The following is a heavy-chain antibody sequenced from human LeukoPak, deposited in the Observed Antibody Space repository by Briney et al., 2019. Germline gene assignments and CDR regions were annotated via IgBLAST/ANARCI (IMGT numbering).Heavy chain of an antibody. Sequence: SQTLSRTCTVAGGSISSGGYYWSWLRQHPGKGLEWIGYIYYSGSTYYNPSLKSRVTISVDTSKNQFSLKLSSVTAADTAVYYCARESWFGEFPLYGMDVWGQGTTVTVSS. J-gene: IGHJ6*02. V-gene: IGHV4-31*03. CDR2: IYYSGST. CDR3: ARESWFGEFPLYGMDV. CDR1: GGSISSGGYY. D-gene: IGHD3-10*01.